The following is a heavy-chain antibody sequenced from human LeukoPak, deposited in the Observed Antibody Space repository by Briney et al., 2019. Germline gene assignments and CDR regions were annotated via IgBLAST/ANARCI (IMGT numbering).Heavy chain of an antibody. J-gene: IGHJ5*02. CDR2: ISSSDEST. CDR3: ARDRDLRYSLPSNGFDP. V-gene: IGHV3-23*01. D-gene: IGHD3-9*01. CDR1: GFTFSTSG. Sequence: GGSLRLSCTASGFTFSTSGMTWVRQAPGKGLEWVSSISSSDESTQYGDSVRGRFAISRDKFRNTVDLQMNDLRVEDTAMYFCARDRDLRYSLPSNGFDPWGQGTLVTVSS.